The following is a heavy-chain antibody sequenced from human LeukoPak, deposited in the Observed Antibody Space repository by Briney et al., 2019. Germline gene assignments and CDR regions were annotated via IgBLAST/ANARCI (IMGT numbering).Heavy chain of an antibody. CDR2: IHHSGST. Sequence: PSETLSLTCTVSGASIGSYYWTWIRQTPGKGLEWIGYIHHSGSTNYSPSLKSRVTISLETSKNQISLRLRSVTAADTAVYYCAGQSGSCSGESCYTLDHWGQGTLVIVSS. CDR3: AGQSGSCSGESCYTLDH. D-gene: IGHD2-15*01. CDR1: GASIGSYY. J-gene: IGHJ4*02. V-gene: IGHV4-59*08.